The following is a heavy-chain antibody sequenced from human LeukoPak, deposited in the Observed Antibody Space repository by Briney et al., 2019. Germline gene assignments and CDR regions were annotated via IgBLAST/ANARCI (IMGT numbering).Heavy chain of an antibody. CDR2: IFYSGST. J-gene: IGHJ5*02. D-gene: IGHD3-10*01. CDR1: GGSISSHY. CDR3: ARGRVRGVIPPVWFDP. Sequence: SETLSLTCTVSGGSISSHYWSWIRQSPRKGLEWIGYIFYSGSTNYDSSLKSRVTISVDRSKNQFSLKLSSVTAADTAVYYCARGRVRGVIPPVWFDPWGQGTLVTVSS. V-gene: IGHV4-59*11.